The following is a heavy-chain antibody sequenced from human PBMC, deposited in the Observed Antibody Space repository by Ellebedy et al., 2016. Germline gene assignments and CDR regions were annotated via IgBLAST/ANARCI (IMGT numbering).Heavy chain of an antibody. CDR3: ARDISLRDPGGFDF. Sequence: GESLKIPCAASGFTFRRYSMNWVRQAPGKGLEWVSTISSTSTYIYYVDSVKGRFTISRDNARDSLSLQMNSLRAEDTAVYYCARDISLRDPGGFDFWGQGTLVTVSS. V-gene: IGHV3-21*01. D-gene: IGHD1-14*01. CDR1: GFTFRRYS. J-gene: IGHJ4*02. CDR2: ISSTSTYI.